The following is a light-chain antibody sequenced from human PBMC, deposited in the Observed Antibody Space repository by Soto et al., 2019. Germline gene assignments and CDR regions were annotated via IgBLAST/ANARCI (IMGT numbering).Light chain of an antibody. Sequence: EIVMTQSPATLSVSPGERATLSCRASQSVSSNLAWYQQKPVHAPRLLIYGASTRATGIPARFSGSGSGTEFTLTISSLQSEDFAVYYCQQYNNWPPVTFGQGTKVEIK. CDR2: GAS. V-gene: IGKV3-15*01. CDR3: QQYNNWPPVT. CDR1: QSVSSN. J-gene: IGKJ1*01.